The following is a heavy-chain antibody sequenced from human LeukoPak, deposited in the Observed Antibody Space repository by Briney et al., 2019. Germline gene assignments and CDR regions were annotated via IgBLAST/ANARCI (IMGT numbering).Heavy chain of an antibody. J-gene: IGHJ4*02. V-gene: IGHV3-15*01. Sequence: PGGSLRLSCAASGFTFSNAWMSWVRQAPGKGLEWVGRIKSKTDGGTTDYAAPVKGRFTISRDDSKNTLYLQMNSLKTEDTAVYYCTTEVYCSGGSCSVPAFDYWGQGTLVTVSS. CDR3: TTEVYCSGGSCSVPAFDY. CDR2: IKSKTDGGTT. CDR1: GFTFSNAW. D-gene: IGHD2-15*01.